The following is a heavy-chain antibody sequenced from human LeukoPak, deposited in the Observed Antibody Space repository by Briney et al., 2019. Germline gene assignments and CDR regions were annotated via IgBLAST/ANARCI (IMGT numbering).Heavy chain of an antibody. D-gene: IGHD6-19*01. CDR1: GFTFRSYG. V-gene: IGHV3-30*18. Sequence: GGSLRLSCAASGFTFRSYGMHWVRQAPGKGLEWVAVISYDGSNKYYADSVKGRFTISRDNSKNTLYLQMNSLRAEDTAVYYCAKERASIAVASPLDYWGQGTLVTVSS. J-gene: IGHJ4*02. CDR2: ISYDGSNK. CDR3: AKERASIAVASPLDY.